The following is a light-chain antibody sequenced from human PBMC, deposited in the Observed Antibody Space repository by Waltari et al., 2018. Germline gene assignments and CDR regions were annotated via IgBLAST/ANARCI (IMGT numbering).Light chain of an antibody. CDR3: QQSFNTPRT. CDR1: QGISSY. J-gene: IGKJ2*01. Sequence: IQLTQSPSSLSASVGDRVTITCRASQGISSYLAWYQQKPGKAPKLLIYTTSTLQSDIPSRFSGSGSGTDFTLTISSLQPEDFATYYCQQSFNTPRTFGQGTKLEIK. V-gene: IGKV1-39*01. CDR2: TTS.